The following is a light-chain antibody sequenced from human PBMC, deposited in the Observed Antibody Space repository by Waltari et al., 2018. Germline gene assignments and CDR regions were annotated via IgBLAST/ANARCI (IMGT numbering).Light chain of an antibody. Sequence: SYVVTQPPSVSVAPGETATITCGGDNIGTYSVHWYQQKAGQAPVFVTCYSRDLPSGIPALFSGSNSGHPATLTISRVEAGDEARYYCHVWHPHVDPGVFGTGTEVTVL. CDR3: HVWHPHVDPGV. V-gene: IGLV3-21*04. CDR1: NIGTYS. CDR2: YSR. J-gene: IGLJ1*01.